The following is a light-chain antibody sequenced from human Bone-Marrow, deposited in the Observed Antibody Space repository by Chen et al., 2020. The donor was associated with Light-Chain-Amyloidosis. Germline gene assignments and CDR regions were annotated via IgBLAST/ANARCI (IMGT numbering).Light chain of an antibody. CDR3: QVWDRSSDRPV. J-gene: IGLJ3*02. CDR1: NIGSTS. CDR2: DDS. Sequence: SYVLTQPSSVSVAPGQTATIACGGHNIGSTSVHWYQQTPGQAPLLVVYDDSDRPSGIPERLSGANSGNTATLTISRVEAGDEAAYYCQVWDRSSDRPVFGGGTKLTVL. V-gene: IGLV3-21*02.